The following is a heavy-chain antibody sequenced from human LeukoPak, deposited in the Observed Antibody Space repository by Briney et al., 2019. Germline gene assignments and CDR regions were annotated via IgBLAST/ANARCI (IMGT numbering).Heavy chain of an antibody. CDR2: IYIGGST. CDR3: ATAPSESPYSSGYYSYLGYYYYGMDV. V-gene: IGHV3-53*01. CDR1: GFTFGDYA. D-gene: IGHD3-22*01. J-gene: IGHJ6*02. Sequence: GGSLRLSCTASGFTFGDYAMSWFRQVPGKGLEWVSVIYIGGSTYYADSVKGGFTISRDNSKNTLYLQINSLRAEHTAVYYCATAPSESPYSSGYYSYLGYYYYGMDVWGQGTTVTLYS.